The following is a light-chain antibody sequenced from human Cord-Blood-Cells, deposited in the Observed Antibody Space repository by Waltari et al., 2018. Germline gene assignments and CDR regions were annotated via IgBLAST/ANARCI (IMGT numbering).Light chain of an antibody. CDR2: DVS. CDR3: SSYTSSSTLVV. CDR1: SSDVGGYTY. J-gene: IGLJ2*01. V-gene: IGLV2-14*01. Sequence: QSALTQPASVSGSPGQSLTISCTGTSSDVGGYTYVSWYQPHPGKAPNLMIYDVSNRPSGVSNRFSGSKSGNTASLTISGLQAEDEADYYCSSYTSSSTLVVFGGGTKLTVL.